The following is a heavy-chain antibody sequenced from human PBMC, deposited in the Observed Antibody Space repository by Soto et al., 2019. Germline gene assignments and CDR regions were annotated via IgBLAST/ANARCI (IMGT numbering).Heavy chain of an antibody. V-gene: IGHV3-33*01. CDR3: ARLLTRDILTGLVGLDP. D-gene: IGHD3-9*01. CDR2: IWYDGSNK. J-gene: IGHJ5*02. CDR1: GFTFSSYG. Sequence: GGSLRLSCAASGFTFSSYGMHWVRQAPGKGLEWVAVIWYDGSNKYYADSVKGRFTISRDNSKNTLYLQMNSLRAEDTAVYYCARLLTRDILTGLVGLDPWGQGTLVTVS.